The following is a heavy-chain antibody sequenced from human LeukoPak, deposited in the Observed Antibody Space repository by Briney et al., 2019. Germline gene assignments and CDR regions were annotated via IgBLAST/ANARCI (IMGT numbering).Heavy chain of an antibody. J-gene: IGHJ3*02. CDR2: ISDSGSTK. CDR1: GFTFSSYE. Sequence: GGSLRLSCAASGFTFSSYEMNWVRQAPGKGLEWVSYISDSGSTKYYADSVKGRFTISRDNAKNSLYLQMNSLRAEDTAVYYCARAPDSGTYNSGAFDIWGQGTMVTVSS. D-gene: IGHD1-26*01. CDR3: ARAPDSGTYNSGAFDI. V-gene: IGHV3-48*03.